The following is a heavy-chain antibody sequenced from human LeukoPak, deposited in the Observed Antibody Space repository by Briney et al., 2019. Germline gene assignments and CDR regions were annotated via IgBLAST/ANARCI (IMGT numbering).Heavy chain of an antibody. CDR2: IYQSGIT. J-gene: IGHJ4*02. V-gene: IGHV4-4*02. CDR3: ARDPRPRGGWFYFDY. D-gene: IGHD6-19*01. Sequence: SGTLSLTCGVSGDSISSGNYWNWVRQPPGKGLEWIGDIYQSGITNYNPSPKSRVTMSVDKSKSEFSLKLDSVTAADTAVYYCARDPRPRGGWFYFDYWGQGILVTVSS. CDR1: GDSISSGNY.